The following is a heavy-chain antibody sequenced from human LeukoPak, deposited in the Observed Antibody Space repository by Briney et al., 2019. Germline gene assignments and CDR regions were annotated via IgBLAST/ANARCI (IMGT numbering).Heavy chain of an antibody. CDR3: ARRLYSSSSFDY. Sequence: PGGPLRLPCAAWGLTFSSYEMNWVRQAPGEGREWVSYISSGGSTIYYADSVRGRFTISRDNAKNSLYLQMNSLRAEDTAVYYCARRLYSSSSFDYWGQGTLVTVSS. J-gene: IGHJ4*02. CDR2: ISSGGSTI. CDR1: GLTFSSYE. D-gene: IGHD6-6*01. V-gene: IGHV3-48*03.